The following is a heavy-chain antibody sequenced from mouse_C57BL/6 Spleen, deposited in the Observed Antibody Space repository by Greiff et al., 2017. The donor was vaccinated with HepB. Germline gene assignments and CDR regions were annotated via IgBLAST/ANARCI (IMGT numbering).Heavy chain of an antibody. J-gene: IGHJ1*03. CDR3: ARALYGNFWYFDV. CDR1: GYTFTSYW. D-gene: IGHD2-1*01. CDR2: IDPSDSYT. Sequence: VRPGTSVKLSCKASGYTFTSYWMHWVKQRPGQGLEWIGVIDPSDSYTNYNQKFKGKATLTVDTSSSTAYMQLSSLTSEDSAVYYCARALYGNFWYFDVWGTGTTVTVSS. V-gene: IGHV1-59*01.